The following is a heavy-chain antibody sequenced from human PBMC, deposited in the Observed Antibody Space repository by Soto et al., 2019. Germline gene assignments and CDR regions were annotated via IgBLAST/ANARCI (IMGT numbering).Heavy chain of an antibody. CDR1: GGSFSGYY. CDR2: INHSGST. V-gene: IGHV4-34*01. Sequence: PSETLSLTCAVYGGSFSGYYWSWIRQPPGKGLEWIGEINHSGSTNYNPSLKSRVTISVDTSKNQFSLKLSSVTAADTAVYYCARGGGRSSWYSNWGQGTLVTVSS. D-gene: IGHD6-13*01. J-gene: IGHJ4*02. CDR3: ARGGGRSSWYSN.